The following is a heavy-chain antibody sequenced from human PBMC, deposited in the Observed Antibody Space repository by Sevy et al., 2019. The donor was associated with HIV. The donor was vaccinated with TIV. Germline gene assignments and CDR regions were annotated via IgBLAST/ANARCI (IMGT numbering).Heavy chain of an antibody. J-gene: IGHJ5*02. Sequence: GGSLRLSCAASGFNFHSYAMTWVRQAPGKGLEWVSAISGSGDTTYFADSVRGRFTVSRDNLKNTVFLQLNSLRVEDTAVNFCPTVGDGFWSGPEVNWFDPWGQGTLVTVSS. CDR2: ISGSGDTT. CDR3: PTVGDGFWSGPEVNWFDP. V-gene: IGHV3-23*01. D-gene: IGHD3-3*01. CDR1: GFNFHSYA.